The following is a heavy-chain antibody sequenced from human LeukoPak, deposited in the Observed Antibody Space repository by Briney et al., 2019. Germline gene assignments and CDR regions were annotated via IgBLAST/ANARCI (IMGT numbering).Heavy chain of an antibody. CDR2: LTGSGGNT. Sequence: GGSLRLSCAASGFTFSSYAMSWVRQAPGKGLEWVSGLTGSGGNTYYADSVKDRFTISRDNSKNTLSLQMNSLRAEDAAVYYCVKFRGIQHYNYHMDVWGKGTTVTVSS. CDR1: GFTFSSYA. V-gene: IGHV3-23*01. J-gene: IGHJ6*03. D-gene: IGHD3-10*01. CDR3: VKFRGIQHYNYHMDV.